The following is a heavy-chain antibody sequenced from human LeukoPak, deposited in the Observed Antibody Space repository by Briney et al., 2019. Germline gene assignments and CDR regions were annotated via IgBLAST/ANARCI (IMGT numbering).Heavy chain of an antibody. V-gene: IGHV1-2*02. Sequence: GASVKVSCKASGYTFTGYYMHWVRQAPGQGLEWMGWINPNSGGTNYAQKFQGRVTMTRDTSISTAYMELSRLRSDDTAVYYCARDPADEEGENGSGSFDYWGQGTLVTVSS. CDR2: INPNSGGT. D-gene: IGHD3-10*01. J-gene: IGHJ4*02. CDR1: GYTFTGYY. CDR3: ARDPADEEGENGSGSFDY.